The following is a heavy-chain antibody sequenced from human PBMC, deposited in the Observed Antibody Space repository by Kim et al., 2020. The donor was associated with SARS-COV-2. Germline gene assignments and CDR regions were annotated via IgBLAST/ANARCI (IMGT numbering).Heavy chain of an antibody. CDR1: GFTFSSYS. J-gene: IGHJ4*02. Sequence: GGSLRLSCAASGFTFSSYSMNWVRQAPGKGLEWVSSISSSSSYIYYADSVKGRFTISRDNAKNSLYLQMNSLRAEDTAVYYCARDEGYRISHSSGIDYWGQGTLVTVSS. V-gene: IGHV3-21*01. CDR2: ISSSSSYI. D-gene: IGHD6-19*01. CDR3: ARDEGYRISHSSGIDY.